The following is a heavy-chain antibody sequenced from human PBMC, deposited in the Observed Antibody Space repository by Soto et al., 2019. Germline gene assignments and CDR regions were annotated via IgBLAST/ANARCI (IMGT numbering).Heavy chain of an antibody. J-gene: IGHJ4*02. CDR3: ATPNEYSSSWYYFDY. D-gene: IGHD6-13*01. CDR1: GFTFSSYG. CDR2: ISYDGSNK. V-gene: IGHV3-30*03. Sequence: GGSLRLSCAACGFTFSSYGMHGVRQAPGKGLEWVAVISYDGSNKYYADSVKGRFTISRDNSKNTLYLQMNSLRAEDTAVYYCATPNEYSSSWYYFDYWGQGTLVTVSS.